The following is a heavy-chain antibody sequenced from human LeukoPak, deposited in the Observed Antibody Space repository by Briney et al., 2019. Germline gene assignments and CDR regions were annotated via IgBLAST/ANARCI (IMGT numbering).Heavy chain of an antibody. CDR2: IRSKANSYAT. CDR3: TRLWGDCGGDCYSHDY. D-gene: IGHD2-21*02. V-gene: IGHV3-73*01. CDR1: GFTFSGSV. J-gene: IGHJ4*02. Sequence: TGGSLKLSCAASGFTFSGSVMHWVRQASGRGLEWVCRIRSKANSYATAYAASVKGRFTISRDDSKNTAYLQMNSLRTEDTAVYYCTRLWGDCGGDCYSHDYWGQGTLVTVSS.